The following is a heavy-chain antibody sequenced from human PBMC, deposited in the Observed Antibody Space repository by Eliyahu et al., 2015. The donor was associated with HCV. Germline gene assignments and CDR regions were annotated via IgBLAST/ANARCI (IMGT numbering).Heavy chain of an antibody. V-gene: IGHV4-4*07. CDR1: GGSIGTYH. CDR3: ARDFDYWTGYFVY. J-gene: IGHJ4*02. D-gene: IGHD3/OR15-3a*01. Sequence: QVQLQESGPGLVKPSETLSLTCTVSGGSIGTYHWSWIRQPAGEGTGGVWAFLYRWDPQFHPSLKSRLTMSIDTSKSQFSLRLTSVTAADTAVYYCARDFDYWTGYFVYWGPGILVTVSS. CDR2: LYRWDP.